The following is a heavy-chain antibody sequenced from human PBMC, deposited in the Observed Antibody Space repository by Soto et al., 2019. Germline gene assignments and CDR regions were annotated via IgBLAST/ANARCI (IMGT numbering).Heavy chain of an antibody. Sequence: QVQLVQSGAEVKKPGASVKVSCKASGYTFTGYYKHWVRQAPGQGLEWMGWINPNSGGTNYAQKFQGRVTMTRDTSISTAYMELSRLRSDDTAVYYCARVTGQWLGQRGAFDIWGQGTMVTVSS. D-gene: IGHD6-19*01. CDR3: ARVTGQWLGQRGAFDI. V-gene: IGHV1-2*02. CDR2: INPNSGGT. CDR1: GYTFTGYY. J-gene: IGHJ3*02.